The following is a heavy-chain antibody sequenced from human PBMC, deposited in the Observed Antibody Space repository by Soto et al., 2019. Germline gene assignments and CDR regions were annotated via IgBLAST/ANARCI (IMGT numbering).Heavy chain of an antibody. D-gene: IGHD6-13*01. J-gene: IGHJ5*02. CDR1: GFTFSGYA. CDR3: AQDLGSSWYHYNSFAP. Sequence: EVQLLESGGGLVQPGGSLRLSCAASGFTFSGYAMSWVRQAPGKGLEWVSAIGSGSPFYADSVKGRFTISRDNANSMLYLQMNSLRADDTAVYFCAQDLGSSWYHYNSFAPGGQGTLDTVSS. CDR2: IGSGSP. V-gene: IGHV3-23*01.